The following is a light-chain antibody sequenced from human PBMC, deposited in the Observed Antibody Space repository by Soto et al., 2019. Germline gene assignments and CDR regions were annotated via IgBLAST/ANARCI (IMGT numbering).Light chain of an antibody. J-gene: IGKJ4*01. V-gene: IGKV4-1*01. CDR2: WAS. CDR3: QQYYTNALT. Sequence: DIVMTQSPDSLAVSLGERATINCKSSQSVLYSSNNKNYLAWYQQKPGQPPKLLIYWASTRESGVPDRFSGSGSGTDFTLNISSLQAEDVAVYYCQQYYTNALTFGGGTKVVVK. CDR1: QSVLYSSNNKNY.